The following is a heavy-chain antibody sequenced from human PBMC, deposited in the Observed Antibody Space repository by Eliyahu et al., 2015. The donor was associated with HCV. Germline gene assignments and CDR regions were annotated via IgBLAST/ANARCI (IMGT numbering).Heavy chain of an antibody. CDR2: INAGNGKT. V-gene: IGHV1-3*01. J-gene: IGHJ4*02. Sequence: QVQLVQSGAEVKKPGASVKVSCKASGYTFTDYAMQWIRQAPGQRFEWMGWINAGNGKTKYSQTFQDRVIITRDASANTAYMELSSLTSEDAAVYYCARAIWRGGTYPYYFDSWGQGTVVTVSS. CDR1: GYTFTDYA. CDR3: ARAIWRGGTYPYYFDS. D-gene: IGHD3-16*01.